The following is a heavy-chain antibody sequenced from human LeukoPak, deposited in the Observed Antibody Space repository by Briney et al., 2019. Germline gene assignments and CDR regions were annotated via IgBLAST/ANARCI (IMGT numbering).Heavy chain of an antibody. CDR1: GYSFTSYW. CDR2: IYPGDSDT. CDR3: ARHLGSGWSPYYFDY. V-gene: IGHV5-51*01. Sequence: GESLKISCKGSGYSFTSYWIGWVRQMTGKGLEWMGIIYPGDSDTRYSPSFQGQVTISADKSISTAYLQWSSLQASDTAMYYCARHLGSGWSPYYFDYWGQGTLVTVSS. D-gene: IGHD6-19*01. J-gene: IGHJ4*02.